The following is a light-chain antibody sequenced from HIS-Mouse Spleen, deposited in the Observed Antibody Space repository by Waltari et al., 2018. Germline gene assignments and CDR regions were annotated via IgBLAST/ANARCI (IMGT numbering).Light chain of an antibody. V-gene: IGLV3-10*01. Sequence: SYELTQPPSVSVSPGQTARITCPGDAFPNKYAYGYQQKSGQAPALVIYEDSKRPSGIPERFSGSSSGTMATLTISGAQVEDEADYYCYSTDSSGNHRVFGGGTKLTVL. CDR2: EDS. CDR1: AFPNKY. J-gene: IGLJ2*01. CDR3: YSTDSSGNHRV.